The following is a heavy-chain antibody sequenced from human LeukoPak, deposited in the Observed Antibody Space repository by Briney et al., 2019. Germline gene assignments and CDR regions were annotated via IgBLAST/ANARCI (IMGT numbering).Heavy chain of an antibody. CDR1: EFTFSNYE. D-gene: IGHD2-21*02. CDR2: ISSSGNTK. V-gene: IGHV3-48*03. Sequence: PGGSLRLSCAAPEFTFSNYEMKWVRRAPGKGLEWVAYISSSGNTKYYADSVRGRFTISRDNAKNSLYLQMNSLRAEDTAVYYCVLGGLYVVVTVEKYYYGMDVWGKGTTVTVSS. J-gene: IGHJ6*04. CDR3: VLGGLYVVVTVEKYYYGMDV.